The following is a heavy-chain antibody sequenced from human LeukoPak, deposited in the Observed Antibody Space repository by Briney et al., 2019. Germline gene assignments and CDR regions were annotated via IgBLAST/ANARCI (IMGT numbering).Heavy chain of an antibody. Sequence: GGSLRLSCAASGFTFSSYAMSWVRQAPGKGLEWDSTISGSGDKTYYADSVKGRFTISRDNSKSTLYLQMNSLRAEDTALYYCARENYGSDDYWGQGTLVTVSS. D-gene: IGHD3-10*01. V-gene: IGHV3-23*01. J-gene: IGHJ4*02. CDR2: ISGSGDKT. CDR3: ARENYGSDDY. CDR1: GFTFSSYA.